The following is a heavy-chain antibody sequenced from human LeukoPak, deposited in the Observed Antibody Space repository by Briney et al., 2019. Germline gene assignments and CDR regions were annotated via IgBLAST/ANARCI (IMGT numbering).Heavy chain of an antibody. CDR2: IYHSGST. J-gene: IGHJ4*02. Sequence: SETLSLTCTVSGYSISSGYYWGWIRQPPGKGLEWIGSIYHSGSTYYNPSLKSRVTISVDTSKNQLSLKLSSVTAADTAVYYCARVPTVVISKGLDYWGQGTLVTVSS. CDR3: ARVPTVVISKGLDY. D-gene: IGHD4-23*01. CDR1: GYSISSGYY. V-gene: IGHV4-38-2*02.